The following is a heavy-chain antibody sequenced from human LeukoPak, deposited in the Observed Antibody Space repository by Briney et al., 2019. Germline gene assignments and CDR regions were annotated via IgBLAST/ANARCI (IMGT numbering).Heavy chain of an antibody. CDR2: ISWNSGSI. D-gene: IGHD5-12*01. CDR3: ARDRIIVATITGGYYYYGMDV. CDR1: GFTFTDFY. V-gene: IGHV3-9*01. Sequence: SQRLSCAASGFTFTDFYMSWIRQAPGKGLEWVSGISWNSGSIGYADSVKGRFTISRDNAKNSLYLQMNSLRAEDTAVYYCARDRIIVATITGGYYYYGMDVWGQGTTVTVSS. J-gene: IGHJ6*02.